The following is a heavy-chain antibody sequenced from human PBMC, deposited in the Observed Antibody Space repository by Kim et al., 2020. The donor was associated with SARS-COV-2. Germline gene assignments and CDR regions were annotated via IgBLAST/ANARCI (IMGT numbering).Heavy chain of an antibody. D-gene: IGHD3-22*01. V-gene: IGHV5-10-1*01. CDR1: GYSFTSYW. Sequence: GESLKISCKGSGYSFTSYWISWVRQMPGKGLEWMGRIDPSDSYTNYSPSFQGHVTISADKSISTAYLQWSSLKASDTAMYYCARSYYYDSSFDYWGQGTLVTVSS. J-gene: IGHJ4*02. CDR2: IDPSDSYT. CDR3: ARSYYYDSSFDY.